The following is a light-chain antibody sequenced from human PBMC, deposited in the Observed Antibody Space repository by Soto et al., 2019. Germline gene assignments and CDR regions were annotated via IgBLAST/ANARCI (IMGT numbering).Light chain of an antibody. CDR2: DVT. CDR3: SSYTSRSTLGV. CDR1: NSDIGVYNY. Sequence: QSALTQPASVSGSPGQSITISCTGTNSDIGVYNYVSWYQQHPGKAPKLMIYDVTNRPSGVSYRFSGSKSGNTASLTISGLQAEDEADYYCSSYTSRSTLGVFGGGTKVTVL. V-gene: IGLV2-14*03. J-gene: IGLJ2*01.